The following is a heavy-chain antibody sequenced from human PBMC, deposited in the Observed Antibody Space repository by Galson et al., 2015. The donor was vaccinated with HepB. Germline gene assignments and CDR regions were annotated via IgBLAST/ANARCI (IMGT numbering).Heavy chain of an antibody. V-gene: IGHV3-23*01. J-gene: IGHJ4*02. D-gene: IGHD1-26*01. CDR2: ISGSGSTT. Sequence: SLRLSCAASGFSFSGSAMDWVRQAPGKGLEWVSFISGSGSTTYYADSVRGRFTISRDSSKDTLYLQINILRPEDTAVYYCAKSSVSSWGHFDSWGQGTLVTVSS. CDR3: AKSSVSSWGHFDS. CDR1: GFSFSGSA.